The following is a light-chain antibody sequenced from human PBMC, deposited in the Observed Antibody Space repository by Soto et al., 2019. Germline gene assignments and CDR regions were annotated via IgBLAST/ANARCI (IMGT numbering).Light chain of an antibody. J-gene: IGKJ4*01. CDR3: LQSLHIPLT. Sequence: DIVMTQSPLSLPVTPGEPASISCRSSQSLLHTNGYNHVDWYVQKSGQSPQLLVYWGSIRASGVPDRFSGSGSGTDFTLKISRVEAEDVGSYYCLQSLHIPLTFGGGTKVEIK. V-gene: IGKV2-28*01. CDR1: QSLLHTNGYNH. CDR2: WGS.